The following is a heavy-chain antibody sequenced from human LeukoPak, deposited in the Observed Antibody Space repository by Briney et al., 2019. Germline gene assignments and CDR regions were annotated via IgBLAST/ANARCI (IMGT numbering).Heavy chain of an antibody. V-gene: IGHV3-66*01. CDR1: GFTVSGNY. CDR2: IYSGGST. Sequence: GGSLRLSCAASGFTVSGNYMSWVRQAPGKGLEWVSVIYSGGSTYYADSVKGRFTISRDNSKNTLYLQMNSLRAEDTAVYYCARFSGPAGFYFDYWGQGTLVTVSS. D-gene: IGHD6-19*01. CDR3: ARFSGPAGFYFDY. J-gene: IGHJ4*02.